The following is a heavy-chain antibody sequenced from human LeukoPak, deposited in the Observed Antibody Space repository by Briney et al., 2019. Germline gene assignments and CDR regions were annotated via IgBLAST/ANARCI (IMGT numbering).Heavy chain of an antibody. Sequence: PSETLSLTCTVSGGSISSYYWSWTRQPPGKGLEWIGYIYYSGSTNYNPSLKSRVTISVDTSKNQFSLKLSSVTAADTAVYYCARIAARSFDYWGQGTLVTVSS. CDR2: IYYSGST. J-gene: IGHJ4*02. D-gene: IGHD6-6*01. V-gene: IGHV4-59*08. CDR3: ARIAARSFDY. CDR1: GGSISSYY.